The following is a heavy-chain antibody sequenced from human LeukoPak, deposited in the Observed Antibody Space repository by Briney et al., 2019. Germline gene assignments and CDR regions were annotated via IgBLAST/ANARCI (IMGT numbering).Heavy chain of an antibody. CDR3: ASHYYGSGSNAFDI. J-gene: IGHJ3*02. CDR2: INHSGST. Sequence: SETLSLTCAVYGGSFSGYYWSWIRQPPGKGLEWIGEINHSGSTNYNPSLKSRVTISVGTSKNQFSLKLSSVTAADTAVYYCASHYYGSGSNAFDIWGQRTMVTVSS. CDR1: GGSFSGYY. V-gene: IGHV4-34*01. D-gene: IGHD3-10*01.